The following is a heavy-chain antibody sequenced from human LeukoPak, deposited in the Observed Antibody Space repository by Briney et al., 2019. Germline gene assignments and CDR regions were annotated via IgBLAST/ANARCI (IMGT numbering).Heavy chain of an antibody. V-gene: IGHV3-23*01. CDR3: AKGIPAIGTAVRVDFEC. Sequence: GGCLRLSCAASGCTFSTYAMSWVRPAPGRGLEWVSPISGSGGGSYYLGSVKGGFTIPIDNSKKTHDLQTNSLRAKDRAGCYFAKGIPAIGTAVRVDFECWGQGTLVTVAS. CDR2: ISGSGGGS. D-gene: IGHD5-18*01. J-gene: IGHJ1*01. CDR1: GCTFSTYA.